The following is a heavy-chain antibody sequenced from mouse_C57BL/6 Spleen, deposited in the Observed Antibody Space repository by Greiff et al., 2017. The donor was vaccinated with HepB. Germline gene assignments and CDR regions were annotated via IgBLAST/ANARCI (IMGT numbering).Heavy chain of an antibody. Sequence: VQLQQPGAELVRPGSSVKLSCKASGYTFTSYWMDWVKQRPGQGLEWIGNIYPSDSETHYNQKFKDKATLTVDKSSSTAYMQISSLTSEDSAVYYCARDSCDYYGSRHRNSSMDYWGQGTSVTVSS. V-gene: IGHV1-61*01. D-gene: IGHD1-1*01. CDR2: IYPSDSET. J-gene: IGHJ4*01. CDR3: ARDSCDYYGSRHRNSSMDY. CDR1: GYTFTSYW.